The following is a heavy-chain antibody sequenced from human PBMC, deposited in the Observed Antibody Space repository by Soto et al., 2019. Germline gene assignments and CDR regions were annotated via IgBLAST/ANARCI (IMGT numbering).Heavy chain of an antibody. CDR3: VKERYAQLWLEDYGRDV. V-gene: IGHV3-30*18. CDR2: ISYDGTDK. D-gene: IGHD5-18*01. J-gene: IGHJ6*02. Sequence: QVQLVESGGGVVQPGRSLRLSCAASGFTFSSYGIHWVRQAPGKGLEWVALISYDGTDKYYADSVKGRFTISRDNSKNTLYLQMSSLGPEDTAVYYCVKERYAQLWLEDYGRDVWGQGTPVTV. CDR1: GFTFSSYG.